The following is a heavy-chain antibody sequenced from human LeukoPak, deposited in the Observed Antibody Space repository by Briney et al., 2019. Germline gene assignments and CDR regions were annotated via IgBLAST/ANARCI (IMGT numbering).Heavy chain of an antibody. CDR1: EFTFNRYW. J-gene: IGHJ4*02. D-gene: IGHD2/OR15-2a*01. V-gene: IGHV3-7*04. Sequence: PGGSLRLSCAASEFTFNRYWMSWVRQAPGKGLEWLANIKHDGSEAHYVDSVKGRFTISRDNAKNSLSLQMNSLHVDDTGVYFCTRDAHFGAGRTHLDFWSQGTLVSVSS. CDR2: IKHDGSEA. CDR3: TRDAHFGAGRTHLDF.